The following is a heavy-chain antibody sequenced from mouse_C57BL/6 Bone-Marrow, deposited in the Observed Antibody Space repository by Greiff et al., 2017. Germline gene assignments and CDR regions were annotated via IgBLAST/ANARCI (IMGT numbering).Heavy chain of an antibody. V-gene: IGHV1-55*01. D-gene: IGHD2-14*01. CDR1: GYTFTSYW. J-gene: IGHJ4*01. Sequence: VQLQQPGAELVKPGASVKMSCKASGYTFTSYWITWVKQRPGQGLEWIGDIYPGSGSTNYNEKFKSKATLTVDTSSSTAYMQLSSLTSEYSAVYYCASAYDRECYAMDYWGQGTAVTVSS. CDR2: IYPGSGST. CDR3: ASAYDRECYAMDY.